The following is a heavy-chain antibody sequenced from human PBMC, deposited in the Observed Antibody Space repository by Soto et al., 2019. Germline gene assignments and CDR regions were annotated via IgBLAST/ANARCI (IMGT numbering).Heavy chain of an antibody. CDR1: GFTFSSCA. Sequence: GSLRLSCAASGFTFSSCAMTWVRQAPGMGLQWVSAISDSGGRTYYADSVRGRFTISRDNSKNTLYLQLNSLGAEDTAVYYCAKDKPAAGSQWLVPIWGRGTLVTVSS. CDR2: ISDSGGRT. D-gene: IGHD6-19*01. J-gene: IGHJ4*02. V-gene: IGHV3-23*01. CDR3: AKDKPAAGSQWLVPI.